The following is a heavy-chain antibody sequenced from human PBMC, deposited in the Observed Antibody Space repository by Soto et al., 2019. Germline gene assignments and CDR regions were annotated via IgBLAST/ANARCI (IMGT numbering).Heavy chain of an antibody. Sequence: EVLLVESGGGLVQPGGSLRLSCTASGFIFSDFWMHWVRQASGKGLVWVSHIKKDGSVTSYADAVKGRFTISRDNAKNMVYLQINSLRVEDTAVYYCARGGVGSFDYWGQGTQVTVSP. V-gene: IGHV3-74*01. J-gene: IGHJ4*02. CDR2: IKKDGSVT. CDR3: ARGGVGSFDY. D-gene: IGHD2-2*03. CDR1: GFIFSDFW.